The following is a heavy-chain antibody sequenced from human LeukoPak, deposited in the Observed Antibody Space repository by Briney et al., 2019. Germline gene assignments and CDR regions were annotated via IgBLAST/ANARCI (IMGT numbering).Heavy chain of an antibody. CDR3: ARWDSGKYYGIGD. Sequence: GGSLRLSCSVSGFSLSMYWMTWVRQAPGKGLEWLANIKQDGSEEYYADSVKGRFTISRDNARNSLYLQMNSLRAEDTALYYCARWDSGKYYGIGDWGQGTLVTVSS. V-gene: IGHV3-7*01. J-gene: IGHJ4*02. CDR2: IKQDGSEE. CDR1: GFSLSMYW. D-gene: IGHD1-26*01.